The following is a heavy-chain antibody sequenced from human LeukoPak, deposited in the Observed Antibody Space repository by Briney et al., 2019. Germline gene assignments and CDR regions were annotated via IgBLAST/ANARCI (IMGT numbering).Heavy chain of an antibody. J-gene: IGHJ4*02. Sequence: ASVKVSCKASGYTFTSYYMHWVRQAPGQGLEWMGIINPSGGSTSSAQKFQGRVTMTRDTSTSTVYMELSSLRSEDTAVYYCASIAVAGKSFDYWGQGTLVTVSS. CDR1: GYTFTSYY. CDR2: INPSGGST. D-gene: IGHD6-19*01. CDR3: ASIAVAGKSFDY. V-gene: IGHV1-46*03.